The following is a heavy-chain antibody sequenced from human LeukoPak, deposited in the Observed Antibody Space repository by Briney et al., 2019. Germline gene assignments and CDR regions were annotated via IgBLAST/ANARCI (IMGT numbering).Heavy chain of an antibody. Sequence: GGSLRLSCTASGFTFGDYAMSWFRRAPGKGLEWVGFIRSKAYGGITEYAASVKGRFTISRDDSKSIAYLQMNSLKTEDTAVYYCTRGHSYGLYWGQGTLVTVSS. CDR1: GFTFGDYA. CDR3: TRGHSYGLY. CDR2: IRSKAYGGIT. V-gene: IGHV3-49*03. D-gene: IGHD5-18*01. J-gene: IGHJ4*02.